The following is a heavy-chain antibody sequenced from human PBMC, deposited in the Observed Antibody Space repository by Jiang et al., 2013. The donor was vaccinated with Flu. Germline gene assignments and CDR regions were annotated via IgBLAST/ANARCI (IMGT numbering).Heavy chain of an antibody. J-gene: IGHJ3*02. CDR3: ARTADEVLWFGEFDAFDI. V-gene: IGHV4-61*02. D-gene: IGHD3-10*01. CDR1: GGSISSGSYY. CDR2: IYTSGST. Sequence: GPGLVKPSQTLSLTCTVSGGSISSGSYYWSWIRQPAGKGLEWIGRIYTSGSTNYNPSLKSRVTISVDTSKNQFSLKLSSVTAADTAVYYCARTADEVLWFGEFDAFDIWGQGTMVTVSS.